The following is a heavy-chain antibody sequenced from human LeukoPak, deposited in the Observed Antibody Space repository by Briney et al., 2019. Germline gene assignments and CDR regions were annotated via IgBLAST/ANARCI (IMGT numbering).Heavy chain of an antibody. D-gene: IGHD2-2*01. CDR3: ARDNGVPAAIGDITRNWFDA. Sequence: ASVKVSCTASGYTFTSYGISWVRQAPRQGLEWMACVSAYNGNTTYAHQLQGRVTTTTDTSTSTAYMELSSLRSDDTAVYYCARDNGVPAAIGDITRNWFDAWGQGTLVTVSS. J-gene: IGHJ5*02. V-gene: IGHV1-18*01. CDR1: GYTFTSYG. CDR2: VSAYNGNT.